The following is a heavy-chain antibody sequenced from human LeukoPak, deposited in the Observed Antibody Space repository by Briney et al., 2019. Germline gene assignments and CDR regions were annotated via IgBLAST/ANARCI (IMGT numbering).Heavy chain of an antibody. Sequence: SETLSLTCTVSGGSISSYYWSWIRQPPGKGLEWIGYIYYSGSTNYNPSLKSRVTISVDTSKNQFSLKLSSVTAADTAVYYCARSLRYCSSTSCYGYFDLWGRGTLVTVSS. CDR2: IYYSGST. J-gene: IGHJ2*01. D-gene: IGHD2-2*01. CDR3: ARSLRYCSSTSCYGYFDL. V-gene: IGHV4-59*01. CDR1: GGSISSYY.